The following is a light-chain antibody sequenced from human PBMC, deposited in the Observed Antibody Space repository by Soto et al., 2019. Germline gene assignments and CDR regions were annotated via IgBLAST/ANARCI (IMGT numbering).Light chain of an antibody. CDR1: QTISNNF. Sequence: VLTQSPGTLSLSPGERAALSCRASQTISNNFLHWYKQKPVQAPRLLIYGTSSRATDIPDRFSGGGSGTDFTLTISRLEPEDFAVYYCQHFGGSPPRYTFGQGTKLEIK. CDR3: QHFGGSPPRYT. J-gene: IGKJ2*01. V-gene: IGKV3-20*01. CDR2: GTS.